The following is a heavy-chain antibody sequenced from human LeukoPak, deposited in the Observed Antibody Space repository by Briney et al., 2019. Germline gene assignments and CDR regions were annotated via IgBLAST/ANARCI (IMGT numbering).Heavy chain of an antibody. V-gene: IGHV4-39*07. CDR1: GGSFSSSSYY. CDR3: ARDEGGYDPIRFDY. D-gene: IGHD5-12*01. J-gene: IGHJ4*02. Sequence: PSETLSLTCTVSGGSFSSSSYYWGWIRQPPGKGLEWIGSIYYSGSTYYNPSLKSRVTISVDTSKNQFSLKLSSVTAADTAVYYCARDEGGYDPIRFDYWGQGTLVTVSS. CDR2: IYYSGST.